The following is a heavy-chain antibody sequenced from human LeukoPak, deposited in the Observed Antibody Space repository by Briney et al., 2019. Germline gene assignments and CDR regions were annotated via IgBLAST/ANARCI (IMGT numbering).Heavy chain of an antibody. D-gene: IGHD3-22*01. V-gene: IGHV3-48*03. CDR2: ISSSGSTI. CDR1: GFTFSSYE. Sequence: PGGSLRLSCAASGFTFSSYEMNWVRQAPGKGLEWVSYISSSGSTIYYADSVKGRFTISRDNAKNSLYLQMNSLRAEDTAVYYCASYYDSTWYFDLWGRGTLVTVSS. J-gene: IGHJ2*01. CDR3: ASYYDSTWYFDL.